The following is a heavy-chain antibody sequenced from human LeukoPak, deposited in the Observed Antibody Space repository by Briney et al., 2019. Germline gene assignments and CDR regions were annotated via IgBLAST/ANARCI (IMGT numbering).Heavy chain of an antibody. CDR1: GFTFSNAW. V-gene: IGHV3-15*01. CDR3: STDGNY. CDR2: IKSKTDGGTT. Sequence: GGSLRLSCAASGFTFSNAWMSWVRQAPGKGLEWVGRIKSKTDGGTTYYAAPVKGRFTISRDDSKNTLYLQMDNLKVEDTGVYFCSTDGNYWGQGTLVAVS. J-gene: IGHJ4*02.